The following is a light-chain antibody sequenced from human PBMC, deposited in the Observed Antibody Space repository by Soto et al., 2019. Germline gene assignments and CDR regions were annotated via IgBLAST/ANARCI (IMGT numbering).Light chain of an antibody. J-gene: IGKJ2*02. CDR1: RTVSKY. CDR2: SAS. Sequence: DLQMTQSPSSLSASVGDRVTITCRASRTVSKYLNWYQQKSGQAPNLLIYSASTLQSGVPSRFSGSGSGTDFTLTISSLQPEDFATYFCQQTSSAPCTFGQGTKVEI. CDR3: QQTSSAPCT. V-gene: IGKV1-39*01.